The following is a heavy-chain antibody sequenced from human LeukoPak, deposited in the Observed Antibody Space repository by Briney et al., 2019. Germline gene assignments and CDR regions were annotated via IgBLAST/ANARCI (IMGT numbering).Heavy chain of an antibody. D-gene: IGHD1-7*01. CDR3: ARDWNWGFWYFDL. V-gene: IGHV3-30*04. Sequence: GGSLRLSCAASGFTFSSYAMHWVRQAPGKGLEWVAVISYDGSNKYYADSVKGRFTISRDNSKNALYLQMNSLRAEDTAVYYCARDWNWGFWYFDLWGRGTLVTVSS. CDR2: ISYDGSNK. CDR1: GFTFSSYA. J-gene: IGHJ2*01.